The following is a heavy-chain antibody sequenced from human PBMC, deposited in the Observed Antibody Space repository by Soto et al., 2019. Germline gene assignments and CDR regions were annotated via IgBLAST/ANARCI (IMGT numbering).Heavy chain of an antibody. CDR1: GYSFITHG. D-gene: IGHD4-17*01. V-gene: IGHV1-18*01. J-gene: IGHJ6*04. Sequence: QVEMVQSGAEVKKPGASVNVSCKTSGYSFITHGISWVRQATGQGLKWMGWINPYNGNTNYAQSLQGRVTMTTDRSTSTAYMELRRLTSDDTALYYCARSPRISRSGDVWGKGTAVTVSS. CDR3: ARSPRISRSGDV. CDR2: INPYNGNT.